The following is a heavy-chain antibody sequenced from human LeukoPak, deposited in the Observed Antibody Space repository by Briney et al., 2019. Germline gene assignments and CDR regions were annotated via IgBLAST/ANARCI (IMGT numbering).Heavy chain of an antibody. CDR1: GFTFSTSW. Sequence: GGSLRLSCAASGFTFSTSWMTWVRQAPGKGLEWVANIKQDGSEKYYVGSVKGRFTISRDNAKNSLYLQMNSLRAEDTAVYYCARESGFGDLFPYCMDVWGQGTTVTVSS. V-gene: IGHV3-7*01. CDR2: IKQDGSEK. J-gene: IGHJ6*02. D-gene: IGHD3-10*01. CDR3: ARESGFGDLFPYCMDV.